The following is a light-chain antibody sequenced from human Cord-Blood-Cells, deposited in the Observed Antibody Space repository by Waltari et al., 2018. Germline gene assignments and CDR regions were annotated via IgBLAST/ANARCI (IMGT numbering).Light chain of an antibody. CDR1: SSDVCGYNS. CDR3: SSYTSSSPYV. V-gene: IGLV2-14*01. CDR2: EVS. J-gene: IGLJ1*01. Sequence: QSALTQPASVSGSPGQSITISCTGTSSDVCGYNSVPWYQQHPGKAPKLMIYEVSNRPSGVSNRFSGSKSGNTASLTISGLQAEDEADYYCSSYTSSSPYVFGTGTKVTVL.